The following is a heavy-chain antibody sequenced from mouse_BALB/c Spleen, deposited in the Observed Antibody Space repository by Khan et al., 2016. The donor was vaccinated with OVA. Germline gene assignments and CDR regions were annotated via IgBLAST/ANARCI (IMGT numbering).Heavy chain of an antibody. D-gene: IGHD2-10*01. V-gene: IGHV14-3*02. CDR2: IDPANGNV. CDR1: GFNIKDTY. Sequence: VQLQQSGAEFVKPGASVKLSCTASGFNIKDTYMHWINQRPQQGLVWIGWIDPANGNVKYDPNFQDKATIAADASSNTAYLHLSSLTSEDTAIYYCTRGAYNGLFAYWGQGTLVTVSA. J-gene: IGHJ3*01. CDR3: TRGAYNGLFAY.